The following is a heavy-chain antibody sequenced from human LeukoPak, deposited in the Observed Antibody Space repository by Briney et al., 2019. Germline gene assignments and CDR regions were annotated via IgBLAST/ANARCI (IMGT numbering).Heavy chain of an antibody. J-gene: IGHJ4*02. Sequence: GGSLRLSCAASGFTFSSFAMTWVRQAPGKGLDWVSAISASGSNTYYADSVKGRFTISRDNSENMLYLQMNSLRAEDTALYYCASSTMPGRHDYFDDWGQGTLVTVSS. D-gene: IGHD2-2*01. CDR1: GFTFSSFA. V-gene: IGHV3-23*01. CDR3: ASSTMPGRHDYFDD. CDR2: ISASGSNT.